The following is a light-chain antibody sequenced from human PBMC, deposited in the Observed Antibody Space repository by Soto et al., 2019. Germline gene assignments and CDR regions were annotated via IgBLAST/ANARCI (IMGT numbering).Light chain of an antibody. CDR3: AAWDDSLNGSYV. CDR2: SNN. J-gene: IGLJ1*01. CDR1: RSNIGSNT. Sequence: QSLLTQPPSTSLTPGQRVTISCSGSRSNIGSNTVTCYQQLPGTAPKLLIYSNNQRPSGVPDRFSGSKSGTSASLAISGLQSEDEADYYCAAWDDSLNGSYVFGTGTKVT. V-gene: IGLV1-44*01.